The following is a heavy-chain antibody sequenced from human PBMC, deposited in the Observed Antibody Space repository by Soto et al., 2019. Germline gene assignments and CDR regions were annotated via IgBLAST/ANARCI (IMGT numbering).Heavy chain of an antibody. CDR2: INAGNGNA. D-gene: IGHD3-9*01. V-gene: IGHV1-3*01. CDR3: AILRYFGEGMEFDT. J-gene: IGHJ5*02. CDR1: GYTFTNYA. Sequence: VKVSCKASGYTFTNYAMHWVRQAPGQRLEWMGWINAGNGNAKYSQKFQGRVTITRDTSASTDYMELSSLRSEDTAVYSCAILRYFGEGMEFDTWGQGTLVTVSS.